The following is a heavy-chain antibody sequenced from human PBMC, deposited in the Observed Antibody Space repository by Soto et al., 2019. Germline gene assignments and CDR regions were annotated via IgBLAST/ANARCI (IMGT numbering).Heavy chain of an antibody. CDR1: GFTFSSYG. Sequence: ESGGGVVQPGRSLRLSCAVSGFTFSSYGMHWVRQAPGKGLEWVALIFYDGSENSYAESVRGRFTISRDNSKNTLYLQMNSLRVEDTGIYYCAKDRGNYGAGSFEFWGQGTLVSVSS. J-gene: IGHJ4*02. CDR3: AKDRGNYGAGSFEF. V-gene: IGHV3-30*18. D-gene: IGHD3-10*01. CDR2: IFYDGSEN.